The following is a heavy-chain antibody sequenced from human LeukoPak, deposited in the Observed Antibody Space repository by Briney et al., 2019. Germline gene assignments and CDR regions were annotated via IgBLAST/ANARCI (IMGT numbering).Heavy chain of an antibody. Sequence: SETLSLTCSVSGGSLSGYYWSWIRQPAGKGLEWIGHIYTSGGTNYSPSPQSRVTMSVDTSKNQFSPKLSSVTAADTAVYYCARDRISAVADAFDIWGQGTMVTVSS. CDR3: ARDRISAVADAFDI. V-gene: IGHV4-4*07. CDR1: GGSLSGYY. D-gene: IGHD2/OR15-2a*01. J-gene: IGHJ3*02. CDR2: IYTSGGT.